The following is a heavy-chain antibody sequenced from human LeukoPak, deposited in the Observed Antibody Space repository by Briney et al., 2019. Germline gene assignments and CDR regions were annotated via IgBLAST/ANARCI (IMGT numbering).Heavy chain of an antibody. CDR1: GGSISSGDYY. Sequence: SSQTLSLTCTVSGGSISSGDYYWSWIRQPPGKGLEWIGYIYYSGSTYYNPSLKSRVTISVDTSKNQFSLKLSSVTAADTAVYYCARRSRRSGFFDYWGQGTLVTVSS. V-gene: IGHV4-30-4*01. D-gene: IGHD1-1*01. CDR2: IYYSGST. J-gene: IGHJ4*02. CDR3: ARRSRRSGFFDY.